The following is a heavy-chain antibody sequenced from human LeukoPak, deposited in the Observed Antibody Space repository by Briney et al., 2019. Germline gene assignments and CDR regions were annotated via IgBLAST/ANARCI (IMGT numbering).Heavy chain of an antibody. Sequence: GGSLRLSCAASGFTFSSYGMSWVRQAPGKGLEWVSAISGSGGSTYSADAVRGRFTISRDNSKNTLYLQMNSLRAEDTAVYYCARDLAVAGILGYFDYWGQGTLVTVSS. CDR2: ISGSGGST. CDR1: GFTFSSYG. CDR3: ARDLAVAGILGYFDY. D-gene: IGHD6-19*01. V-gene: IGHV3-23*01. J-gene: IGHJ4*02.